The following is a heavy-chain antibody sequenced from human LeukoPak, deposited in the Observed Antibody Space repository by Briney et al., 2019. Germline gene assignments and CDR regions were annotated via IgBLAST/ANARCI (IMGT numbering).Heavy chain of an antibody. V-gene: IGHV3-48*01. CDR1: GFTFSSYS. D-gene: IGHD3-10*01. CDR3: ARVPPSGFGEWLVSDY. J-gene: IGHJ4*02. Sequence: GGSLRLSCAASGFTFSSYSMNWVRQAPGKGLEWVSYINSSSSSTIYYADSVKGRFTISRDNAKNSLYLQMNSLRAEDTAVCYCARVPPSGFGEWLVSDYWGQGTLVTVSS. CDR2: INSSSSSTI.